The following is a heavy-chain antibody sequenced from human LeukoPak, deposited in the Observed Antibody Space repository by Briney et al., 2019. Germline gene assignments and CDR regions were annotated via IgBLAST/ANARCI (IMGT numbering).Heavy chain of an antibody. Sequence: PSETLSLTCTVSGYSISSGYYWGWIRQPPGKGLEWIGSIYTSGSTNYNPSLKSRVTISVDTSKNQFSLKLSSVTAADTAVYYCARDYSDVTIFGGPDYYYYMDVWGKGTTVTVSS. CDR2: IYTSGST. D-gene: IGHD3-3*01. J-gene: IGHJ6*03. CDR1: GYSISSGYY. V-gene: IGHV4-38-2*02. CDR3: ARDYSDVTIFGGPDYYYYMDV.